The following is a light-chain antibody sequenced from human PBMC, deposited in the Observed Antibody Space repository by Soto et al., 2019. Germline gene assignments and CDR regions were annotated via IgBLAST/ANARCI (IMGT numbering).Light chain of an antibody. CDR1: SSDVGAFNY. CDR2: DVT. J-gene: IGLJ1*01. CDR3: SSYTTRNTEV. V-gene: IGLV2-14*03. Sequence: QSVLTQPVSVSGSPGQSITISCIGTSSDVGAFNYVSWYQHHPGKAPKLIIYDVTDRPSGVSTRFSASKSGNTASLTISGLQAEDEADYYCSSYTTRNTEVFGTGTKVTVL.